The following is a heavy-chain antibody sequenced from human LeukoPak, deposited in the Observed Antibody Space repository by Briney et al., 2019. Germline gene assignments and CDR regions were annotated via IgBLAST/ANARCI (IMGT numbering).Heavy chain of an antibody. CDR2: IKQDGGER. Sequence: GGSLRLSCAASGFSFSRYWMSWVRQAPGKGLEWVANIKQDGGERDYVDSVKGRFTISRDNAKNSLYLQMSSLRAEDTAVYFCAMIEQVVSNVEGGYWGQGTLVTVSS. V-gene: IGHV3-7*01. CDR3: AMIEQVVSNVEGGY. D-gene: IGHD6-6*01. J-gene: IGHJ4*02. CDR1: GFSFSRYW.